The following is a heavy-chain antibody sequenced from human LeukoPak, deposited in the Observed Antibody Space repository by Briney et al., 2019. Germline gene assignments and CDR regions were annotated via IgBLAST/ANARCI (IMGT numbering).Heavy chain of an antibody. CDR1: GFTFSSYW. Sequence: PGGSLRLSCAASGFTFSSYWMSWIRQPAGKGLEWIGRIYTSGSTNYNPSLKSRVTMSVDTSKNQFSLKLSSVTAADTAVYYCARDWRSSSWFDYYYMDVWGKGTTVTISS. CDR3: ARDWRSSSWFDYYYMDV. CDR2: IYTSGST. J-gene: IGHJ6*03. D-gene: IGHD6-13*01. V-gene: IGHV4-4*07.